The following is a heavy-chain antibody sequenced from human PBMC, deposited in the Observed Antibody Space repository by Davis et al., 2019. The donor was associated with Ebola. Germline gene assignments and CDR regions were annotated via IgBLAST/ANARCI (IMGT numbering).Heavy chain of an antibody. CDR1: VYTFVSYA. CDR3: ARDLRGWDSIYYYFGMDV. V-gene: IGHV1-3*01. CDR2: INAGNGNT. J-gene: IGHJ6*04. Sequence: ASSVPVSCQASVYTFVSYAMHWVRQAPGQMLEWMGWINAGNGNTKYSQKFQGRVTITRDTSASTAYMELSSLRPEDTAVYYCARDLRGWDSIYYYFGMDVWGKGTTVTVSS. D-gene: IGHD6-19*01.